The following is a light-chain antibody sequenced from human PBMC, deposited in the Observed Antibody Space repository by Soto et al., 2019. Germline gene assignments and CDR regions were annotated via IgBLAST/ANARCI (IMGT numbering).Light chain of an antibody. V-gene: IGLV2-14*01. CDR2: HVS. CDR3: SSYTSEGSVI. Sequence: QSALTQPASVSGSPGQSITISCTATTSDVGDYNYVSWYQQYPGKAPKPIIYHVSNRPSGVSNRFSGSKSGDTASLTISGLQAEDEADYYCSSYTSEGSVIFGGGTKVTVL. J-gene: IGLJ2*01. CDR1: TSDVGDYNY.